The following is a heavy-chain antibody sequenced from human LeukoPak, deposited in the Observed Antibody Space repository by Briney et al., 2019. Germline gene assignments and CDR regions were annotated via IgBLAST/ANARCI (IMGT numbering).Heavy chain of an antibody. CDR2: ITSSGGST. CDR1: GFTFSSYA. D-gene: IGHD1-26*01. Sequence: GGSLRLSCAASGFTFSSYAMTWVRQAPGKGLEWVSVITSSGGSTYYADSVKGRFTISKDNSKTTLYLQMNSLRAEDTAVYYCAKDRDGLGVAGVGYWGQGTLVTVSS. J-gene: IGHJ4*02. CDR3: AKDRDGLGVAGVGY. V-gene: IGHV3-23*01.